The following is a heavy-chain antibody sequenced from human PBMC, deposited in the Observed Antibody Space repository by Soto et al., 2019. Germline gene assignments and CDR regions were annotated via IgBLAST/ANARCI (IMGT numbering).Heavy chain of an antibody. Sequence: ASVKVSCKASGGTFSSYAISWVRQAPGQGLEWMGGIIPIFGTANYAQKFQGRVTITADESTSTAYMELSSLRSEDTAVYYCASGTTMVRGVITSYYYGMDVWGQGTTVTVSS. V-gene: IGHV1-69*13. CDR1: GGTFSSYA. D-gene: IGHD3-10*01. CDR3: ASGTTMVRGVITSYYYGMDV. CDR2: IIPIFGTA. J-gene: IGHJ6*02.